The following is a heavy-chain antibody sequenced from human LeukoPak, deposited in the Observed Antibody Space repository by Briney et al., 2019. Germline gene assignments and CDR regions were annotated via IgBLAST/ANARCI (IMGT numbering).Heavy chain of an antibody. CDR3: ARLREYYFDY. CDR2: IYPGDSDT. V-gene: IGHV5-51*01. Sequence: GESLQISCKGSGSRFTSYWIGWVRQLPGKGLEWMGIIYPGDSDTRYSPSFQGQVTISADKSISTAYLQWSSLKASDTAMYYCARLREYYFDYWGQGTLVTVSS. CDR1: GSRFTSYW. J-gene: IGHJ4*02.